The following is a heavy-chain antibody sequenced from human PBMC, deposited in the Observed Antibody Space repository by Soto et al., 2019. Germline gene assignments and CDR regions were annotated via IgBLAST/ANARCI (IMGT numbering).Heavy chain of an antibody. V-gene: IGHV3-23*01. CDR3: ARVASDYINSVDH. J-gene: IGHJ4*02. D-gene: IGHD4-4*01. CDR1: GFTFNAYA. Sequence: EVQLLESGGGLVQPGGSLRLSCAASGFTFNAYAMTWVRQAPGKGLEWVSAIGGSGGNRYYAASVKGRFTISRDNSKDTVDLQMNRLRVEDTSVYYRARVASDYINSVDHWGQGILFTVSS. CDR2: IGGSGGNR.